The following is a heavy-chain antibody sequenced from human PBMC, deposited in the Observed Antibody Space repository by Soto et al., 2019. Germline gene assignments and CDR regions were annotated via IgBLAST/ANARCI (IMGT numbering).Heavy chain of an antibody. J-gene: IGHJ4*02. Sequence: QVQLVQSGAEVKKPGSSVKVSCKASGGTFSSYAISWVRQAPGQGLEWMGGIIPIFGTANYAQKFQGRVTINADEPTSTAYMERSSLRSEETAVYYCARGSELELPFDYWGQGTLVTVSS. CDR2: IIPIFGTA. D-gene: IGHD1-7*01. V-gene: IGHV1-69*12. CDR3: ARGSELELPFDY. CDR1: GGTFSSYA.